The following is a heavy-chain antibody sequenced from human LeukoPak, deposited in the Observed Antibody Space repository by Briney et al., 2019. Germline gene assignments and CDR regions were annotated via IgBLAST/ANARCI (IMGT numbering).Heavy chain of an antibody. J-gene: IGHJ4*02. Sequence: GGSLRLSCAASGFTFSSYGMHWVRQAPGKGLEWVAVIWYDGSNKYYADSVKGRFTISRDNSKNTLYLQMNSLRAEDTAVYYCARDAPGWDSSGWYYFDYWGQGTLVTVSS. D-gene: IGHD6-19*01. CDR3: ARDAPGWDSSGWYYFDY. CDR2: IWYDGSNK. V-gene: IGHV3-33*01. CDR1: GFTFSSYG.